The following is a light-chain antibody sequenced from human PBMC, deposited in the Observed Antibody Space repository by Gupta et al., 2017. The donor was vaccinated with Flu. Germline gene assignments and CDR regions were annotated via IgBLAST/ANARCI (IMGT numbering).Light chain of an antibody. Sequence: DIQMTQSPSSLSASVGDRVTITCRASQSISSYLNWYQQKPGKAPKPLIYAASSSQSGVPSRSSGSGSGTDFTLTISILQPEHFATSYCQQRYSSLITFGQGTRVEIK. CDR1: QSISSY. CDR3: QQRYSSLIT. CDR2: AAS. J-gene: IGKJ5*01. V-gene: IGKV1-39*01.